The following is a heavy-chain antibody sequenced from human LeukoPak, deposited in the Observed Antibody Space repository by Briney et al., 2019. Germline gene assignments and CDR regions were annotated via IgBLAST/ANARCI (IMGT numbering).Heavy chain of an antibody. Sequence: SETLALTCTVSGGSISSYFWRWIRQPPGKGLEWIGYNYYRWSAKYNPALKSRVTMSVDTSNNQFSQKLSSVTAAYTAVYYCARIHRAVAGTIDYWGQGTLVTVSS. D-gene: IGHD6-19*01. CDR3: ARIHRAVAGTIDY. CDR1: GGSISSYF. V-gene: IGHV4-59*08. CDR2: NYYRWSA. J-gene: IGHJ4*02.